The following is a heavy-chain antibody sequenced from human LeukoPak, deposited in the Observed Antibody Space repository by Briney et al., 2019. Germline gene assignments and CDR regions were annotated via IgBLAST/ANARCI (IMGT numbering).Heavy chain of an antibody. D-gene: IGHD4-11*01. CDR2: INIDGSQR. CDR3: ARVKTGYSNHYYYYGMDV. V-gene: IGHV3-7*01. J-gene: IGHJ6*02. CDR1: GFSFSSTW. Sequence: GGSLRLSCAASGFSFSSTWMTWVRQTPGKGLELVSNINIDGSQRYHAYSVKGRFTISRDNAKNTLYLQMNILRTEDTAVYYCARVKTGYSNHYYYYGMDVWGQGTTVTVSS.